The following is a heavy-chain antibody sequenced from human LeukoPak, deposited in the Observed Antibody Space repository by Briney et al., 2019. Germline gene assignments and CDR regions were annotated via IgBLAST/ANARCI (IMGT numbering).Heavy chain of an antibody. Sequence: SETLSLTCTVSGGSISSYYWSWIRQPPGKGLEWIGYIYYSGSTNYNPSLKSRVTISVDTSKNQFSLKLSSVTAADTAVYYCARTNLYYYYGMDVWGQGTTATVSS. CDR3: ARTNLYYYYGMDV. CDR1: GGSISSYY. V-gene: IGHV4-59*01. D-gene: IGHD1-14*01. CDR2: IYYSGST. J-gene: IGHJ6*02.